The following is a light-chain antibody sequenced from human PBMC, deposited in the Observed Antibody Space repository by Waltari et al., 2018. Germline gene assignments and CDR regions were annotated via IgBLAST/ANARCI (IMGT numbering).Light chain of an antibody. Sequence: QSALTQPASVSGSPGQSITISCTGTSSDVGSYNAVSWYQKHPGKAPKLMIYEVTTRPSGNSYRFSGSKSGNTASLTISGLQAEDEADYYCCSYASTDSYVFGTGTKVTVL. CDR3: CSYASTDSYV. CDR2: EVT. J-gene: IGLJ1*01. V-gene: IGLV2-23*02. CDR1: SSDVGSYNA.